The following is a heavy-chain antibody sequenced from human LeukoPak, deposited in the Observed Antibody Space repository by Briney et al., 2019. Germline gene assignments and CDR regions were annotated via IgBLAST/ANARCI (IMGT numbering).Heavy chain of an antibody. Sequence: PGGSLRLSCAASGFTFSSYVMSWVRQAPGKGLEWVSAVSGSGGSTYYADSVKDRFTMSRDNSKNTLYLQMNSLRAEDTAVYYCAKGGWLGYCSSTSCYWGFDYWGQGTLVTVSS. D-gene: IGHD2-2*01. CDR1: GFTFSSYV. J-gene: IGHJ4*02. CDR3: AKGGWLGYCSSTSCYWGFDY. V-gene: IGHV3-23*01. CDR2: VSGSGGST.